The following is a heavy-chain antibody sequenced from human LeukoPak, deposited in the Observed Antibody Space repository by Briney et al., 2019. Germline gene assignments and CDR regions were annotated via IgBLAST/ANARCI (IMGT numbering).Heavy chain of an antibody. CDR3: ARDSIAAANTPNFDY. Sequence: GGSLRLSCAASGFTFDDYGMSWVRQAPGKGLEWVSGINWNGGSTGYADSVKGRFTISRDNAKNSLYLQMNSLGAEDTAVYYCARDSIAAANTPNFDYWGQGTLVTVSS. D-gene: IGHD6-13*01. CDR2: INWNGGST. CDR1: GFTFDDYG. J-gene: IGHJ4*02. V-gene: IGHV3-20*04.